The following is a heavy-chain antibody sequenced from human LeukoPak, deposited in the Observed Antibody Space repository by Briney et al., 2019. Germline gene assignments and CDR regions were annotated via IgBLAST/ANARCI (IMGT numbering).Heavy chain of an antibody. D-gene: IGHD2-21*02. CDR1: GFTFSSYA. CDR3: ARDSYIVVVTAIPPNYYYYYMDV. J-gene: IGHJ6*03. V-gene: IGHV3-30*01. CDR2: ISYDGSNK. Sequence: PGGSLRLSCAASGFTFSSYAMHWVRQAPGKGLEWVAVISYDGSNKYYADSVKGRFTISRDNSKNTLYLQMNSLRAEDTAVYYCARDSYIVVVTAIPPNYYYYYMDVWGKGTTVTASS.